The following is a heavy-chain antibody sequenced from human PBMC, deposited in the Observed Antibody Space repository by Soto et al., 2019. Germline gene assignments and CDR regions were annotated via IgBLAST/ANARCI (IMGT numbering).Heavy chain of an antibody. CDR2: IYTIGST. CDR1: GGSIISYY. Sequence: SETLSLTSPVSGGSIISYYWSWIRRPAGKGLEWIGRIYTIGSTTSTPSLKSRVTMSVATSKTQFSLKLSSVPAAATAVYSCARDFGYYDISGYDGMEVWGQGTRSP. V-gene: IGHV4-4*07. CDR3: ARDFGYYDISGYDGMEV. D-gene: IGHD3-22*01. J-gene: IGHJ6*02.